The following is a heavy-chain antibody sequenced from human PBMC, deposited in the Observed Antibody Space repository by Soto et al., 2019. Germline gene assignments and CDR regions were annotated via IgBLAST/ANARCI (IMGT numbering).Heavy chain of an antibody. CDR2: INHSGST. CDR3: ARGLHYYDSSGYGDFDY. J-gene: IGHJ4*02. V-gene: IGHV4-34*01. D-gene: IGHD3-22*01. CDR1: CGSFSGYY. Sequence: PSETLSLTCAVYCGSFSGYYWSWIRQPPGKGLEWIGEINHSGSTNYNPSLKSRVTISVDTSKNQFSLKLSSVTAADTAVYYCARGLHYYDSSGYGDFDYWGQGTLVTVSS.